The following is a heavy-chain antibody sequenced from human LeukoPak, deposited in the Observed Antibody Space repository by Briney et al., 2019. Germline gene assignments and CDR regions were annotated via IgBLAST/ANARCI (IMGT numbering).Heavy chain of an antibody. J-gene: IGHJ3*02. CDR3: ARDGDSAAFDI. Sequence: SETLSLTCTVSGGSISSSSYFWGWIRQPPGKGLEWIGNIYYSGSTYYNPSLRSRVTISIDMSKNHFSLKLRSVTAADTAIYYCARDGDSAAFDIWGQGTVVPVSS. CDR1: GGSISSSSYF. D-gene: IGHD1-26*01. CDR2: IYYSGST. V-gene: IGHV4-39*07.